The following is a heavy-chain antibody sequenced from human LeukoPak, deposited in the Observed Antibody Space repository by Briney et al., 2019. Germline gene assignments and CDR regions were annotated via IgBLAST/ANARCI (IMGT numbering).Heavy chain of an antibody. CDR1: GGSISSYY. CDR2: IYYSGST. D-gene: IGHD5-18*01. CDR3: ARSGYSYGYGYYYYYMDV. V-gene: IGHV4-59*01. J-gene: IGHJ6*03. Sequence: PSETLSLTCTVSGGSISSYYWSWIRQPPGKGLEWIGYIYYSGSTNYNPSLKSRVTISVDTSKNQFSLKLSSVTAADTAVYYCARSGYSYGYGYYYYYMDVWGKGTTVTVSS.